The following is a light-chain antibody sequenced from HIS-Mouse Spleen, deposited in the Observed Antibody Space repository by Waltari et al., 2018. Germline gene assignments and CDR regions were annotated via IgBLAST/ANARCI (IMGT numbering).Light chain of an antibody. CDR1: SRDVGSYNL. J-gene: IGLJ2*01. Sequence: QSALTQPASVSGSPGQSITISCTGTSRDVGSYNLVSWYQQHPGKAPKLMSYEGSKRPSGVSNRFSGSKSGNTASLTISGLQAEDEADYYCCSYAGSSTLVFGGGTKLTVL. V-gene: IGLV2-23*01. CDR3: CSYAGSSTLV. CDR2: EGS.